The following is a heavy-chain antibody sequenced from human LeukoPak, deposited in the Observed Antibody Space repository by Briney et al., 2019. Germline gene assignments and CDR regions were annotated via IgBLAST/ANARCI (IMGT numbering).Heavy chain of an antibody. V-gene: IGHV3-74*01. CDR3: AKPDDSSGYYYGYYFDY. J-gene: IGHJ4*02. D-gene: IGHD3-22*01. CDR1: GFTFSDYY. Sequence: SGGSLRLSCAASGFTFSDYYMSWIRQAPGKGLVWVSRINSDGSSTSYADSVKGRFTISRDNAKNTLYLQMNSLRPEDTAVYYCAKPDDSSGYYYGYYFDYWGQGTLVTVSS. CDR2: INSDGSST.